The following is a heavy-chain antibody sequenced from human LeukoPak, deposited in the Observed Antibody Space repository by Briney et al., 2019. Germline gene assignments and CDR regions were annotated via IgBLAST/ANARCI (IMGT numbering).Heavy chain of an antibody. CDR3: AEDQQLEPFHY. J-gene: IGHJ4*02. CDR2: IQFDGGDI. CDR1: GLIFSNYG. V-gene: IGHV3-30*02. Sequence: PGGSLRLSCVASGLIFSNYGMHWVRQAPGKGLEWVAFIQFDGGDIFYADSVKGRFTISRDNSKNTVFLQMNSLRTDDTAMYYCAEDQQLEPFHYWGRGTLVTVSS. D-gene: IGHD1-1*01.